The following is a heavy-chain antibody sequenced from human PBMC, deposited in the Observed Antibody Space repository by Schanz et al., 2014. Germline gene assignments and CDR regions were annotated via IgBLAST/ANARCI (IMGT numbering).Heavy chain of an antibody. J-gene: IGHJ2*01. CDR1: GFTFSTHA. V-gene: IGHV3-30*03. CDR2: VSSDGNND. D-gene: IGHD5-18*01. Sequence: QERLVESGGGVVQPGRSLRLSCAASGFTFSTHAMHWVRQAPGKGLEWVALVSSDGNNDYYTDSVKGRFTISRDNSKNTLFLQMSSLRVDDMAVYYCGRAGTGMAGWYFELWGRGTLVTVSS. CDR3: GRAGTGMAGWYFEL.